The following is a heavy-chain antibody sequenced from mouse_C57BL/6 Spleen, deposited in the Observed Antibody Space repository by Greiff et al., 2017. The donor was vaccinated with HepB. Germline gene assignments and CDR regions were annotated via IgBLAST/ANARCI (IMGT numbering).Heavy chain of an antibody. D-gene: IGHD3-3*01. V-gene: IGHV1-55*01. CDR2: IYPGSGST. CDR3: ARQGRDYFDY. CDR1: GYTFTSYW. J-gene: IGHJ2*01. Sequence: QVQLQQPGAELVRPGSSVKLSCKASGYTFTSYWITWVKQRPGQGLEWIGDIYPGSGSTNYNEKFKSKATLTVDTSSSTTYMQLSSLTSEDSAVYYCARQGRDYFDYWGQGTTLTVSS.